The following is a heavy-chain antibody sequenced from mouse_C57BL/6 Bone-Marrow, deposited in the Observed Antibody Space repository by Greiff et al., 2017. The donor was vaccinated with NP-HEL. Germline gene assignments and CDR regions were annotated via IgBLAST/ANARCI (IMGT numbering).Heavy chain of an antibody. CDR1: GYAFSSSW. CDR2: IYPGDGDT. D-gene: IGHD1-1*01. Sequence: QVQLKESGPELVKPGASVKISCKASGYAFSSSWMNWVKQRPGKGLEWIGRIYPGDGDTNYNGKFKGKATLTADKSSSTAYMQLSSLTSEDSAVYFCARDGATVVAKDYWGQGTTLTVSS. J-gene: IGHJ2*01. V-gene: IGHV1-82*01. CDR3: ARDGATVVAKDY.